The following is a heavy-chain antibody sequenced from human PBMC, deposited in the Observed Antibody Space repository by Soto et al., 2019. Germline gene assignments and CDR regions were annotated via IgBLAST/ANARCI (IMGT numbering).Heavy chain of an antibody. J-gene: IGHJ6*02. CDR2: INHSGST. CDR3: ASVGATYYYYGMDV. Sequence: SSETLSLTCAVYGGSFSGYYWSWIRQPPGKGLEWIGEINHSGSTNYNPSLKSRVTISVDTSKNQFSLKMSSVTAADTAVYYCASVGATYYYYGMDVWGQGTTVTVSS. CDR1: GGSFSGYY. V-gene: IGHV4-34*01. D-gene: IGHD1-26*01.